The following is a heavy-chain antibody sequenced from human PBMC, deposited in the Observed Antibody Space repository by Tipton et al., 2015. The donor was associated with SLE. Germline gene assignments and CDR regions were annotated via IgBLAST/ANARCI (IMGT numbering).Heavy chain of an antibody. Sequence: SLRLSCAASGFTFDDYTMHWVRQAPGKGLEWVSLISWDGGSTYYADSVKGRFTISRDNSKNSLYLQMNSLRTEDTALYYCAKDMNPYYYGMDVWGQGTTVTVSS. J-gene: IGHJ6*02. CDR2: ISWDGGST. V-gene: IGHV3-43*01. CDR3: AKDMNPYYYGMDV. CDR1: GFTFDDYT. D-gene: IGHD1-14*01.